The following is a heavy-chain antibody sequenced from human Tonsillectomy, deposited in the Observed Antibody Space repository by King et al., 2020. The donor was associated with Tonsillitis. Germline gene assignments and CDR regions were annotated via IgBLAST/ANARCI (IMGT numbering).Heavy chain of an antibody. CDR3: VRPAEYFYSYSRDYFDS. Sequence: QLVQSGAEVKKPGESLKISCKGSGYSFTKYWIGWVRQMPGKGLEWMGIIYSADSDTRYSPSFQGQDTISADKSINTAYLQWSSLKASDTAMYYCVRPAEYFYSYSRDYFDSWGQGTLVTVSS. V-gene: IGHV5-51*01. CDR2: IYSADSDT. CDR1: GYSFTKYW. D-gene: IGHD3-16*01. J-gene: IGHJ4*02.